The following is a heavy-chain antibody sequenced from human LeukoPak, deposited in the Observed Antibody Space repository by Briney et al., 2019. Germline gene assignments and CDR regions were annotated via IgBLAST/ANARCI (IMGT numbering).Heavy chain of an antibody. CDR2: IYYSGST. CDR1: GGFTSSSNYY. J-gene: IGHJ6*04. CDR3: ARRYDV. V-gene: IGHV4-39*07. Sequence: SETLSLTCTVSGGFTSSSNYYWGWVRQPPGKGLEWIGNIYYSGSTYYNPSLQSRVTTSVDTSKNQFSLKLNSVTAADTAVYYCARRYDVWGKGTTVTVSS. D-gene: IGHD5-18*01.